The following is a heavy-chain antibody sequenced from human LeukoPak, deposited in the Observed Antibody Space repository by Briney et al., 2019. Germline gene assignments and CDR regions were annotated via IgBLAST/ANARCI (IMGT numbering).Heavy chain of an antibody. CDR1: GGSISSYY. D-gene: IGHD2-2*01. V-gene: IGHV4-59*12. CDR2: IYYSGST. Sequence: PSETLSLTCTASGGSISSYYWSWIRQPPGKGLEWIGYIYYSGSTYYNPSLKSRVTISVDRSKNQFSLKLSSVTAADTAVYYCARDIVVVPAAPGAYYYYYMDVWGKGTTVTVSS. J-gene: IGHJ6*03. CDR3: ARDIVVVPAAPGAYYYYYMDV.